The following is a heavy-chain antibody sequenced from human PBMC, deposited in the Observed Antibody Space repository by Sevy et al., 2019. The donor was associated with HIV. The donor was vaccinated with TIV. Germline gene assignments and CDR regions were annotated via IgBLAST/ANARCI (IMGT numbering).Heavy chain of an antibody. Sequence: GGSLRLSCAASGFTFSSYVMHWVRQAPGKGLEWVALIWYDGTIKYYADSVKGRFTISRDNSKDTLFLQMNSLTPEDTAVYYCARGGGYCGGDCYSIDYWGQRALVTDSS. V-gene: IGHV3-33*08. J-gene: IGHJ4*02. D-gene: IGHD2-21*02. CDR2: IWYDGTIK. CDR3: ARGGGYCGGDCYSIDY. CDR1: GFTFSSYV.